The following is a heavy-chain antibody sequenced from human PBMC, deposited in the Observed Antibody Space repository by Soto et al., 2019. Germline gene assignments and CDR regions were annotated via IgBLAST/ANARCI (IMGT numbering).Heavy chain of an antibody. Sequence: QVQLVQSGAEGKKPGASVKVSCKAPGYTFTSYDINWVRQATGQGLEWMGWMNPNSGNTGYAQKFQGRVTMTRNTSISTAYMELSSLRSEDTAVYYCARGHCISTSCYFSYYYGMDVWGQGTTVTVSS. CDR3: ARGHCISTSCYFSYYYGMDV. J-gene: IGHJ6*02. D-gene: IGHD2-2*01. CDR2: MNPNSGNT. V-gene: IGHV1-8*01. CDR1: GYTFTSYD.